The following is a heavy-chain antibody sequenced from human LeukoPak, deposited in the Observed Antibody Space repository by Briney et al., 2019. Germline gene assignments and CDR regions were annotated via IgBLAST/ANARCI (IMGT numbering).Heavy chain of an antibody. D-gene: IGHD6-19*01. Sequence: PSETLSLTCVVYGGSFSDYYWTWVRQPPGKGLEWIGEINHSGATKYNPSLKSRVTISIDTSNNQFSLKLNSVTTADTAVYYCARGEGTLAGRRCPYSFYYYVDVWGKGTTVTVSS. J-gene: IGHJ6*03. CDR1: GGSFSDYY. CDR2: INHSGAT. CDR3: ARGEGTLAGRRCPYSFYYYVDV. V-gene: IGHV4-34*01.